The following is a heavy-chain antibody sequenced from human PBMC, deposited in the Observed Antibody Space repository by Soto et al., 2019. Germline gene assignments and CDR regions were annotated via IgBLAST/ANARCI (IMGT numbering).Heavy chain of an antibody. Sequence: EVQLLESGGGLVQPGGSLRLSCAASGFTFSSSAMTWVRQAPGKGLEWVSTISGSGGDTFHADSVKGRFTISRDNSKNTLYVQMNSLRAEDTAVYYCARGGYAGGWSFDFWGQGTLVTVSS. CDR1: GFTFSSSA. V-gene: IGHV3-23*01. CDR3: ARGGYAGGWSFDF. J-gene: IGHJ4*02. D-gene: IGHD2-2*01. CDR2: ISGSGGDT.